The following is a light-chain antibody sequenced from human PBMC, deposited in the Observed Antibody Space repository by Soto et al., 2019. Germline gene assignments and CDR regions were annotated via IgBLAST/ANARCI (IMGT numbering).Light chain of an antibody. J-gene: IGKJ1*01. V-gene: IGKV1-5*03. CDR2: TTS. Sequence: DIQLTQSPSTLSASVGDRITITCRASQSISRWLDWYQQKPGKAPKLLIYTTSSLESGVPSRFSGSGSGTEFTLTISSLQPDDFATYYCQHYKDYSWTFGQGTKVEIK. CDR3: QHYKDYSWT. CDR1: QSISRW.